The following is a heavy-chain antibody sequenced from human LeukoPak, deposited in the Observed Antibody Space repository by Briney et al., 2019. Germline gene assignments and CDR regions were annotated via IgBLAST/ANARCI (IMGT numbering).Heavy chain of an antibody. CDR2: ISSSSTI. V-gene: IGHV3-48*01. J-gene: IGHJ5*02. D-gene: IGHD3-10*01. CDR1: GFTFSSYS. Sequence: PGGSLRLSCAASGFTFSSYSMNWVRQAPGKGLDWVSYISSSSTIYYADSVKGRFTISRDNAKNSLYLQMNSLRAEDTAVYYCARDRGEANWFDPWGQGTLVTVSS. CDR3: ARDRGEANWFDP.